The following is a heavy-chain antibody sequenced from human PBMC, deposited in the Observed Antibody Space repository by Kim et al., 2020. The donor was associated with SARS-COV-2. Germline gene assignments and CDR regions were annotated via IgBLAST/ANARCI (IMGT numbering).Heavy chain of an antibody. CDR3: ASRCSGGSCYSGRVDY. V-gene: IGHV4-30-2*01. CDR1: GGSISSGGYS. Sequence: SETLSLTCAVSGGSISSGGYSWSWIRQPPGKGLEWIGYIYHSGSTYYNPSLKSRVTISVDRSKNQFSLKLSSVTAADTAVYYCASRCSGGSCYSGRVDY. J-gene: IGHJ4*01. CDR2: IYHSGST. D-gene: IGHD2-15*01.